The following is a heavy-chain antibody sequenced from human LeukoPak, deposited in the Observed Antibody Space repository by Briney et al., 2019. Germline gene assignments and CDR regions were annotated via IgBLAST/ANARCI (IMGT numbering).Heavy chain of an antibody. Sequence: ASVTVSFTSPGYTFTYYYMHWIRQAPGQGLEWMGWINPNSGGTNYAQKFQGSVSMTRDTSITTAYMELSRLRFDDTAVYYCARVTLRFLGDAFDLWGQGTMVTVSS. CDR1: GYTFTYYY. D-gene: IGHD3-3*01. CDR2: INPNSGGT. CDR3: ARVTLRFLGDAFDL. J-gene: IGHJ3*01. V-gene: IGHV1-2*02.